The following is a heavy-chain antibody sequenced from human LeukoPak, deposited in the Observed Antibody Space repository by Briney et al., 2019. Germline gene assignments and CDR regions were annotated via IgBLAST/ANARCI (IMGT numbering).Heavy chain of an antibody. J-gene: IGHJ6*03. Sequence: ASVKVSCKASGGTFSSYAISWVRQAPGQGLEWMGRIIPIFGTANYAQKFQGRVTITTDESTSTAYMELSSLRSEDTAVYYCEREGTAMVNLYYYYYMDVWGKGTTVTVSS. D-gene: IGHD5-18*01. V-gene: IGHV1-69*05. CDR2: IIPIFGTA. CDR3: EREGTAMVNLYYYYYMDV. CDR1: GGTFSSYA.